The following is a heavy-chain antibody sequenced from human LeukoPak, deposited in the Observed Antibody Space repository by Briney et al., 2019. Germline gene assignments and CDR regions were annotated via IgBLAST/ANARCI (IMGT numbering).Heavy chain of an antibody. CDR1: GYTFTGYY. CDR2: INPNSGGT. V-gene: IGHV1-2*02. J-gene: IGHJ4*02. Sequence: ASVKVSCKASGYTFTGYYMHWVRQAPGQGLEWMGWINPNSGGTNYAQKFQGRVTMTRDTSISTAYMELSRLRSDDTAVYYCARTKQQLATPFDYWGQGTLVTVSS. D-gene: IGHD6-13*01. CDR3: ARTKQQLATPFDY.